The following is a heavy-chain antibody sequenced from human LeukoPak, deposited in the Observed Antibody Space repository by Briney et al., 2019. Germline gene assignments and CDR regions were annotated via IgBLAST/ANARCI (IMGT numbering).Heavy chain of an antibody. CDR1: GGTFSSYS. Sequence: ASVKVSCKASGGTFSSYSISWVRQAPGQGLEWMGGIIPIFDTADYAQKFQGRVTITADESTSTAYMELSSLRSEDTAVFYCARISLGAIWGYYYGMDVWGQGTTVTVSS. D-gene: IGHD1-26*01. V-gene: IGHV1-69*13. J-gene: IGHJ6*02. CDR3: ARISLGAIWGYYYGMDV. CDR2: IIPIFDTA.